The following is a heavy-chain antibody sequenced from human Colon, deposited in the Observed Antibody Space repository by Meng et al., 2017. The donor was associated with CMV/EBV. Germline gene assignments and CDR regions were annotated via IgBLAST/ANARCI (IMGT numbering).Heavy chain of an antibody. Sequence: SETLSLTCTVSGGSISTYYWSWIRQPPGKGLEWLGDIHYSGRTTYNPALNNRLTISVDTPKNQFSLKLSSVTPADTAVYYCASLRSRNAFNIWGQGTMVTVSS. CDR1: GGSISTYY. CDR2: IHYSGRT. J-gene: IGHJ3*02. CDR3: ASLRSRNAFNI. V-gene: IGHV4-59*01.